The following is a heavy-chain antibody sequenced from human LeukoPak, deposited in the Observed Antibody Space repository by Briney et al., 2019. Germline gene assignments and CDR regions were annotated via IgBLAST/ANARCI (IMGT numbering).Heavy chain of an antibody. CDR2: ISSSTSCI. CDR1: GFTFSSYS. CDR3: ARAGGSTVSHSDY. Sequence: GGSLRLSCAASGFTFSSYSMNWIRQAPGKGLEWVSSISSSTSCIYYADSVKGRFTISKDNAKNSLYLQMNSLRAEDTAVYYCARAGGSTVSHSDYWGQGTLVIVSS. D-gene: IGHD4-17*01. V-gene: IGHV3-21*01. J-gene: IGHJ4*02.